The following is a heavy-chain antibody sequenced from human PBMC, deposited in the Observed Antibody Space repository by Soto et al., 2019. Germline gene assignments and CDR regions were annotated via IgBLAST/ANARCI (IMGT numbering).Heavy chain of an antibody. V-gene: IGHV4-59*01. D-gene: IGHD4-4*01. CDR1: GGSISSYY. Sequence: PLETLSLTCTVSGGSISSYYWSWIRQPPGKGLEWIGYIYYSGSTNYNPSLKSRVTISVDTSKNQFSLKLSSVTAADTAVYYCARVGHSNSYYYYGMDIWGQGTTVTVSS. CDR3: ARVGHSNSYYYYGMDI. J-gene: IGHJ6*02. CDR2: IYYSGST.